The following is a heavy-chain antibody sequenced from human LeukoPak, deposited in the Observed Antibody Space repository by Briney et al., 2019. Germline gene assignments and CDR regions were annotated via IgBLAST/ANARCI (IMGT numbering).Heavy chain of an antibody. D-gene: IGHD3-10*01. CDR2: IYPDDSDT. CDR1: GYSFTSYW. J-gene: IGHJ5*02. Sequence: GESLKISCKASGYSFTSYWIGWVRQMPGKGLEWMGIIYPDDSDTRYSPSFQGQVPMSADKSISTAYLQWGSLKASDTAMYYCARRSLHYYGSGSYRDWFDPWGQGTLVTVSS. CDR3: ARRSLHYYGSGSYRDWFDP. V-gene: IGHV5-51*03.